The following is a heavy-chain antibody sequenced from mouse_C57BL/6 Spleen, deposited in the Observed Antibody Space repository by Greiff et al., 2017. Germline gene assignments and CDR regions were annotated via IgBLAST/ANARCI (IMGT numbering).Heavy chain of an antibody. CDR2: IYPGDGDT. D-gene: IGHD1-1*01. J-gene: IGHJ1*03. CDR3: ARSYYGSSYGYFDV. CDR1: GYAFSSYW. V-gene: IGHV1-80*01. Sequence: VQLKESGAELVKPGASVKISCKASGYAFSSYWMNWVKQRPGKGLEWIGQIYPGDGDTNYNGKFKGKATLTADKSSSTAYMQLSSLTSEDSAVYFCARSYYGSSYGYFDVWGTGTTVTVSS.